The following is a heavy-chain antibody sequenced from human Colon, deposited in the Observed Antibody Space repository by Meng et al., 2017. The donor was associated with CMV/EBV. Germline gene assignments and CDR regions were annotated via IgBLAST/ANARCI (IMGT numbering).Heavy chain of an antibody. V-gene: IGHV1-18*01. CDR1: GYTFTIFG. CDR3: ARGRGYPVVRGAPLRTYSHYYGMDV. Sequence: ASVKVSCKASGYTFTIFGISWVRQAPGQGLEWMGWISGHNGNTNYAQKFLGRVTMTWDTSRGTAYLELGSLRSEDTAIYYCARGRGYPVVRGAPLRTYSHYYGMDVWGQGTTVTVSS. CDR2: ISGHNGNT. D-gene: IGHD3-10*01. J-gene: IGHJ6*02.